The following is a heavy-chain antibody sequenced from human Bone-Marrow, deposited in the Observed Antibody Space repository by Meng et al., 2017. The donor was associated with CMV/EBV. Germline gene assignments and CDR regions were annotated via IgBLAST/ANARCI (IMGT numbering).Heavy chain of an antibody. D-gene: IGHD2-15*01. CDR3: ARVVVSRAPYFDF. Sequence: GESLKISCAASGFTFDDYGMSWVRQAPGKGLVWVSRINSDGSSTSYADSVKGRFTISRDNAKNTLYLQMNSLRAEDTAVYYCARVVVSRAPYFDFWGQGTLVTVSS. CDR2: INSDGSST. CDR1: GFTFDDYG. J-gene: IGHJ4*02. V-gene: IGHV3-74*01.